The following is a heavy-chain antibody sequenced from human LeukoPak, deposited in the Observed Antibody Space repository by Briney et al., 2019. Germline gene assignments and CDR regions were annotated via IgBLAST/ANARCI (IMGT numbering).Heavy chain of an antibody. J-gene: IGHJ4*02. CDR3: AESIYGDYFDY. CDR1: GFTFSSYA. D-gene: IGHD4-17*01. Sequence: GRSLRLSCAASGFTFSSYAMHWVRQAPGKGLEWVANIKQDGSEKYYVDSVKGRFTISRDNAKNSLYLQMNSLRAEDTAVYYCAESIYGDYFDYWGQGTLVTVSS. CDR2: IKQDGSEK. V-gene: IGHV3-7*03.